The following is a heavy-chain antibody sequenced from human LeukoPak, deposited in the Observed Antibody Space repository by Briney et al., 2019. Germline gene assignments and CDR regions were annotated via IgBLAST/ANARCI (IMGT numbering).Heavy chain of an antibody. Sequence: GSLRLSCSASGFTFSGYGMSWVRQAPGKGLEWVSTISGSGGSTYYADSVKGRFTISRDNSKNTLYLQMNSLRAEDTAVYYCAKLVGDDYGAAFDYRGQGTLVTVSS. J-gene: IGHJ4*02. V-gene: IGHV3-23*01. CDR1: GFTFSGYG. CDR2: ISGSGGST. CDR3: AKLVGDDYGAAFDY. D-gene: IGHD4-17*01.